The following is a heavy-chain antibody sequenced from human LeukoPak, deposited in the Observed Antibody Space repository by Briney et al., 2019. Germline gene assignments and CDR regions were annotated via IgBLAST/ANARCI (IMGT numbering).Heavy chain of an antibody. CDR2: IYYSGST. CDR3: ARGSSSSGEWDY. Sequence: SETLSLTCTVSGGSISSSSYYWGWIRQPPGKGLEWIGSIYYSGSTYYNPSLKSRVTISVDTSKNQFSLKLSSVTAADTAVYYCARGSSSSGEWDYWGQGTLVTVSS. D-gene: IGHD6-6*01. J-gene: IGHJ4*02. V-gene: IGHV4-39*01. CDR1: GGSISSSSYY.